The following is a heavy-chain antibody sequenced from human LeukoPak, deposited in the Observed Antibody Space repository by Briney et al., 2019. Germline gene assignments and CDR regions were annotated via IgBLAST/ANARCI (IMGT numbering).Heavy chain of an antibody. CDR2: IASDGSST. CDR3: ARGRPHGNDY. V-gene: IGHV3-74*01. J-gene: IGHJ4*02. Sequence: GGSLRLSCAASEFTFSGYWLNWVRKAPGKGLGWVSRIASDGSSTTYADSVKGRFSISRDNAKNTLYLQMNSLRVEDTAVYYCARGRPHGNDYWGQGTLVTVSS. D-gene: IGHD4-23*01. CDR1: EFTFSGYW.